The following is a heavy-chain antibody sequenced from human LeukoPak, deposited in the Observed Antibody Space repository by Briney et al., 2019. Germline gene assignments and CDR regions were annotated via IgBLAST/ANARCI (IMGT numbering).Heavy chain of an antibody. Sequence: GGSLRLSCAPSGLTFSSYAMTWVRQAPGKGLEWVSGIYASGENTYYADSVKGRFTISRDSSKNTLYLQMNSLRGEDTAVYYCVRGLRELPYWGQGTLVTVSS. J-gene: IGHJ4*02. CDR1: GLTFSSYA. CDR2: IYASGENT. V-gene: IGHV3-23*01. CDR3: VRGLRELPY. D-gene: IGHD1-26*01.